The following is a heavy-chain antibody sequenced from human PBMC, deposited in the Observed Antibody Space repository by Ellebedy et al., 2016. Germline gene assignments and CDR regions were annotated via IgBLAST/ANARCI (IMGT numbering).Heavy chain of an antibody. V-gene: IGHV3-69-1*01. CDR2: ISSSSTM. CDR1: GFTFSNYN. CDR3: ARVGCASADCYTPQY. Sequence: GESLKISCAASGFTFSNYNMNWVRQAPGKGLEWISFISSSSTMYYADSVKGRFTISRDNAMNSLYLQMNSLRAEDTAVYYCARVGCASADCYTPQYWGQGTLVTVSS. D-gene: IGHD2-2*02. J-gene: IGHJ4*02.